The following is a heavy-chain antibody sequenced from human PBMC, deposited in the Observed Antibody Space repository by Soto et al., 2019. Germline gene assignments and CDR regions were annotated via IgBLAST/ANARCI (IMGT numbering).Heavy chain of an antibody. D-gene: IGHD2-21*01. CDR2: ISTSSSAV. CDR3: ARDAEGGNYCDLDY. CDR1: GFTFRTYS. J-gene: IGHJ4*02. Sequence: GGSLRLSCEASGFTFRTYSMNWVRQAPGKGLEWISYISTSSSAVYYADSVKGRFSISRDNARNSLYLQMNSLKTEDTAMYYCARDAEGGNYCDLDYWGQGTLVTVSS. V-gene: IGHV3-48*01.